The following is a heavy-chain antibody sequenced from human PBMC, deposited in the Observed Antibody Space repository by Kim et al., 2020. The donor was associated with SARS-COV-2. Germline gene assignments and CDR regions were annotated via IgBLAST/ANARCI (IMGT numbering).Heavy chain of an antibody. J-gene: IGHJ2*01. CDR3: TRPKLDYGDYWYFDL. CDR2: IRSKANSYAT. V-gene: IGHV3-73*01. CDR1: GFTFSGSA. Sequence: GGSLRLSCAASGFTFSGSAMHWVRQASGKGLEWVGRIRSKANSYATAYAASVKGRFTISRDDSKNTAYLQMNSLKTEDTAVYYCTRPKLDYGDYWYFDLWGRGTLVTVSS. D-gene: IGHD4-17*01.